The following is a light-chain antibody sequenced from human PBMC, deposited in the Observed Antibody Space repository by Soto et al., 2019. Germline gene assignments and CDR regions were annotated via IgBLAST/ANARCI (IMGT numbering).Light chain of an antibody. J-gene: IGLJ1*01. Sequence: QPALTQPASVSGSPGRSITISCTGNRSEIRSNKLVSWYQQHPGKVPKLMIYEVSKRPSGVSNLFSGSKSGNTASLTISVLQSEDEADYYCCSYAGSSTSVFGTGTKVTV. CDR1: RSEIRSNKL. CDR3: CSYAGSSTSV. V-gene: IGLV2-23*02. CDR2: EVS.